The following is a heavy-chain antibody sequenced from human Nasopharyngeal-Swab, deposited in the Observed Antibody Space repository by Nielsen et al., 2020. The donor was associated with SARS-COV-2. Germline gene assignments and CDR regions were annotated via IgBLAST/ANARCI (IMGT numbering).Heavy chain of an antibody. J-gene: IGHJ4*02. Sequence: GESLKISCAASGFTFSSYGMHWVRQAPGKGLEWVAVISYDGSNKYYADSVKGRFTISRDNSKNTLSLQMNSLRAEDTAVYYCAKVGALDYGLDYWGQGTLVTVSS. CDR2: ISYDGSNK. CDR1: GFTFSSYG. V-gene: IGHV3-30*18. CDR3: AKVGALDYGLDY. D-gene: IGHD4-17*01.